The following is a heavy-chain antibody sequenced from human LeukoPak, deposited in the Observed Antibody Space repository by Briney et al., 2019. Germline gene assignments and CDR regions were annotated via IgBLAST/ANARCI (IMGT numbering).Heavy chain of an antibody. Sequence: PGGSLRLSCAASGFTFDNYAMHWVRQVPGKGLEWVSLISGDGDSTNYPDSVKGRFTISRDNSKNSLYLQMNSLRTEDTALYYCAKDIGADYYYDSSGYFIWGQGTMVTVSS. CDR2: ISGDGDST. J-gene: IGHJ3*02. V-gene: IGHV3-43*02. D-gene: IGHD3-22*01. CDR3: AKDIGADYYYDSSGYFI. CDR1: GFTFDNYA.